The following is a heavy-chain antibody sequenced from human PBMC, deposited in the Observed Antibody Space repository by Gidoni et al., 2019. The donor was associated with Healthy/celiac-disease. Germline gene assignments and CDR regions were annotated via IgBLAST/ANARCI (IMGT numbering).Heavy chain of an antibody. CDR3: ASVNYGDYGGFDY. D-gene: IGHD4-17*01. CDR1: GGSISSSSYY. J-gene: IGHJ4*02. Sequence: QLQLQESGQGLVKPSETLSLTCTVSGGSISSSSYYWGWIRQPPGKGLEWIGSIYYSGSTYYNPSLKSRVTISVDTSKNQFSLKLSSVTAADTAVYYCASVNYGDYGGFDYWGQGTLVTVSS. CDR2: IYYSGST. V-gene: IGHV4-39*07.